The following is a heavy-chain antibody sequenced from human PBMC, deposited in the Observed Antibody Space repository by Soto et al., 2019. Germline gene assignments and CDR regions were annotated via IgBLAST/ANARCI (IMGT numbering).Heavy chain of an antibody. CDR2: IIPILGIA. V-gene: IGHV1-69*08. Sequence: QVQLVQSGAEVKKPGSSVKVSCKASGGTFSSYTISWVRQAPGQGLEWMGRIIPILGIANYAQKFQGRVTIPADKSTSTAYMELSSLRSEDTAVYYCARDPDSGYDYWFDPWGQGTLVTVSS. D-gene: IGHD5-12*01. CDR3: ARDPDSGYDYWFDP. J-gene: IGHJ5*02. CDR1: GGTFSSYT.